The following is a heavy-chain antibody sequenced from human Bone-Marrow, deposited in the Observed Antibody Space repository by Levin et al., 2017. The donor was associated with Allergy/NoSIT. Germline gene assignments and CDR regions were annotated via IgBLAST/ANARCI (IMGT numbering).Heavy chain of an antibody. CDR2: IYQSGTT. J-gene: IGHJ5*02. CDR1: GESISSGGYS. D-gene: IGHD3-10*01. V-gene: IGHV4-30-2*01. Sequence: TSSETLSLTCGVSGESISSGGYSWSCIRQPPGKGLEWIAYIYQSGTTYYNPSLKSRVTMSLDMSKNQFSLKLSSVTAADTAVYYCARVIASGIDTWGQGTLVTVSS. CDR3: ARVIASGIDT.